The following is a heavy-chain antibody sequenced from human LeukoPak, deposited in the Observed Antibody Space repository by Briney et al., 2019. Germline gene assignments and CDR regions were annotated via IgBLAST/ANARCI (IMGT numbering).Heavy chain of an antibody. D-gene: IGHD1-26*01. CDR3: ARDHQWRSGSYSWFDP. CDR2: IYYSGST. J-gene: IGHJ5*02. Sequence: PSETLSLTCTVSGGSISSYYWSWIRQPPGKGLEWIGYIYYSGSTNYNPSLKSRVTISVDTSKNQFSLKPSSVTAADTAVYYCARDHQWRSGSYSWFDPWGQGTLVTVSS. CDR1: GGSISSYY. V-gene: IGHV4-59*01.